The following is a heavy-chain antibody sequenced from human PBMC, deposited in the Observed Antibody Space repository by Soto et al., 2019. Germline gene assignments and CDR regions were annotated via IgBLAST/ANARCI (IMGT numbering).Heavy chain of an antibody. CDR1: GFAFNTYG. CDR2: MSYNGREK. V-gene: IGHV3-33*06. D-gene: IGHD5-12*01. J-gene: IGHJ4*02. Sequence: PGGSLRLSCAASGFAFNTYGMHWVRQAPGKGLEWVALMSYNGREKYYADSVKGRFTISRDNSRSTLYLQMNSLRAEDTAVYYCAKEFPVAHHYWGQGTLVTVSS. CDR3: AKEFPVAHHY.